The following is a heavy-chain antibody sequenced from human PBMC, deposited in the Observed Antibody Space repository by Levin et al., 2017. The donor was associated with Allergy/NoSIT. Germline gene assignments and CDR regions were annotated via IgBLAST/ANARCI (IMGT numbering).Heavy chain of an antibody. CDR3: ARDRGYSYGFALDY. D-gene: IGHD5-18*01. V-gene: IGHV3-7*04. CDR2: IKQDGSEK. CDR1: GFTFSSYW. J-gene: IGHJ4*02. Sequence: GESLKISCAASGFTFSSYWMSWVRQAPGKGLEWVANIKQDGSEKYYVDSVKGRFTISRDNAKNSLYLQMNSLRAEDTAVYYCARDRGYSYGFALDYWGQGTLVTVSS.